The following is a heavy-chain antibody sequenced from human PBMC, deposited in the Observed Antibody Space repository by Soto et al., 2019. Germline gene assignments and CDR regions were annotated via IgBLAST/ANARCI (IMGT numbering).Heavy chain of an antibody. D-gene: IGHD5-18*01. V-gene: IGHV1-69*13. J-gene: IGHJ4*02. CDR3: AREVRDTAVADFDY. Sequence: ASVKVSCKASGGTFSSYAISWVRQAPGQGLEWMGGIIPIFGTANYAQKFQGRVTITADESTSTAYMELSSLRDEDTAVYYCAREVRDTAVADFDYWGQGTLVTSPQ. CDR1: GGTFSSYA. CDR2: IIPIFGTA.